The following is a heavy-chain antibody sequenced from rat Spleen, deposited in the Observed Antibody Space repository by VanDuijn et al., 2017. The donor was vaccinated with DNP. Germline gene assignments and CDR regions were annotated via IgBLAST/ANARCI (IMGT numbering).Heavy chain of an antibody. D-gene: IGHD1-4*01. CDR2: IRANGVT. V-gene: IGHV2-15*01. Sequence: QVQLKESGPGLVQPSQTLSLTCTVSGFSLTSYTVSWVRQPPGQGLEWLGRIRANGVTDYNSGLRSRLIISRDISKSQVSLKMNSLQTEDTAIYFCTLPGYNFDYWGQGVMVTVSS. CDR1: GFSLTSYT. J-gene: IGHJ2*01. CDR3: TLPGYNFDY.